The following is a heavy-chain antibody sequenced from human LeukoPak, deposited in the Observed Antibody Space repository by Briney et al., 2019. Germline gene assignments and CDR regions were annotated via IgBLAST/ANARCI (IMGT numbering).Heavy chain of an antibody. D-gene: IGHD3-16*01. CDR2: IYHSGST. Sequence: SETLSLTCTVSGGSISSGGYYWSWIRQPPGKGLEWIGYIYHSGSTYYNPSLKSRVTISVDRSKNQFSLKRSSVTAADTAVYYCARAAGSLRNGFDPWGQGTLVTVSS. CDR3: ARAAGSLRNGFDP. J-gene: IGHJ5*02. V-gene: IGHV4-30-2*01. CDR1: GGSISSGGYY.